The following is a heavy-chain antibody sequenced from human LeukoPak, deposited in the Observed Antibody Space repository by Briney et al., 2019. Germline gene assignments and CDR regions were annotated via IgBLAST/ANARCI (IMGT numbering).Heavy chain of an antibody. Sequence: PGRSLRLSCAASGFTFSSYEMNWVRQAPGKGLEWVSYISSSGSTIYYADSVKGRFTISRDNAKNSLYLQMNSLRAEDTAVYYCARAGFDTAMGPGGWFDPWGQGTLVTVSS. CDR1: GFTFSSYE. D-gene: IGHD5-18*01. J-gene: IGHJ5*02. CDR3: ARAGFDTAMGPGGWFDP. CDR2: ISSSGSTI. V-gene: IGHV3-48*03.